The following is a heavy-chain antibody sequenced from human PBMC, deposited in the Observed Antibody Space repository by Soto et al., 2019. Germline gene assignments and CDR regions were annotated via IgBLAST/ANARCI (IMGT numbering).Heavy chain of an antibody. D-gene: IGHD3-10*01. CDR3: AVHSTTWFRDYFQN. CDR2: IKSKTDGGTI. V-gene: IGHV3-15*01. J-gene: IGHJ1*01. Sequence: EVQLKESGGDLVKPGGSLTLSCVASGFTFSDAWMSWVRQAPGKGLEWVGRIKSKTDGGTIDYAAPVKGRFTISRHDSRNRLYLEINSLKTEDTAVYYCAVHSTTWFRDYFQNWGQGTLVTVSS. CDR1: GFTFSDAW.